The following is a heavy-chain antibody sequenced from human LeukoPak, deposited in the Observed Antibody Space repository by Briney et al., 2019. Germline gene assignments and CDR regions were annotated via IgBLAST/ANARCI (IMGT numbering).Heavy chain of an antibody. D-gene: IGHD3-22*01. J-gene: IGHJ3*02. Sequence: GESLKISCKGSGYSFTSYWIGWVRQMPGKGLEWMGIIYPGDSDTRYSPSFQGQVTISADKSISTAYLQWSSLKASDTAMYYCARPPTGYDSSGYYYDAFDIWGQGTMVTVSP. CDR3: ARPPTGYDSSGYYYDAFDI. V-gene: IGHV5-51*01. CDR2: IYPGDSDT. CDR1: GYSFTSYW.